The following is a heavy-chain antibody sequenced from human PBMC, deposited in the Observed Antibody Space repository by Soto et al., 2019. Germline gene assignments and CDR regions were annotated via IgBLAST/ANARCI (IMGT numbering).Heavy chain of an antibody. D-gene: IGHD2-2*01. CDR2: IIPVFETR. V-gene: IGHV1-69*01. CDR3: ARDMRIDRSTSCHKSFFGCRSDAFDI. J-gene: IGHJ3*02. Sequence: QVQLVQSGAEVKKPGSSVKVSCRASGGSFRNYVMSGVRQAPGQGLEWMGGIIPVFETRTYAQKVQGRVTITADDSTSTVSMEMSNLRSEDTAVYYCARDMRIDRSTSCHKSFFGCRSDAFDIWGQGTRVTVSS. CDR1: GGSFRNYV.